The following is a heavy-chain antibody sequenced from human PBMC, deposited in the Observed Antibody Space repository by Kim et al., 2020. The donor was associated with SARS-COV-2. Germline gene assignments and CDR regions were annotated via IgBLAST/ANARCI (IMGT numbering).Heavy chain of an antibody. J-gene: IGHJ4*02. CDR1: GFTFSSYG. CDR2: IWYDGSNK. Sequence: GGSLRLSCAASGFTFSSYGMLWVRQAPGKGLEWVAVIWYDGSNKYYADSVKGRFTISRDNSKNTLYLQMNSLRAEDTAVYYCAKDRSYYGSGILDYWGQGTLVTVSS. D-gene: IGHD3-10*01. CDR3: AKDRSYYGSGILDY. V-gene: IGHV3-33*06.